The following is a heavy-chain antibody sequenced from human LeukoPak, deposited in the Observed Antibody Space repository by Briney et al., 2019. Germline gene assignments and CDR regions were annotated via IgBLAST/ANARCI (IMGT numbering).Heavy chain of an antibody. CDR3: ARGHISMIVVFDY. V-gene: IGHV4-34*01. Sequence: PSETLSLTCAVYGGSFSGYYWSWIRQPPGKGLEWIGEINHSGSTNYNPSLKSRVTISVDTSKDQFSLKLSSVTAADTAVYYCARGHISMIVVFDYWGQGTLVTVSS. J-gene: IGHJ4*02. CDR1: GGSFSGYY. D-gene: IGHD3-22*01. CDR2: INHSGST.